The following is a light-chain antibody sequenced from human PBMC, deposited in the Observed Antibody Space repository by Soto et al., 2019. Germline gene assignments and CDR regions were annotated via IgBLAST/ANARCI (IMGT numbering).Light chain of an antibody. Sequence: QSALTQPASVSGSPGQSITISCTGSSGDVGNYDLVSWYQQIPGKAPQLMIFEVSRRPSGVSDRFSGSKSGNTASLTISGLQAEDEADFYCSSYTTSRTYVFGTGTKLTVL. J-gene: IGLJ1*01. V-gene: IGLV2-14*02. CDR1: SGDVGNYDL. CDR3: SSYTTSRTYV. CDR2: EVS.